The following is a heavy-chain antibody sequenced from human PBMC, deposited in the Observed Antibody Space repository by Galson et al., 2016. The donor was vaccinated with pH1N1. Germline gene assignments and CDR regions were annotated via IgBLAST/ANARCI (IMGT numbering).Heavy chain of an antibody. D-gene: IGHD6-13*01. V-gene: IGHV6-1*01. CDR3: ARDGIAAAGIRRDQYYFDY. Sequence: NSAAWNWIRQSPSRGLEWLGRTYYRSKWYNDYAVSVKSRITINPDTSKNQFSLQLNSVTPEDTAVYYCARDGIAAAGIRRDQYYFDYWGQGTLVTVSS. J-gene: IGHJ4*02. CDR2: TYYRSKWYN. CDR1: NSAA.